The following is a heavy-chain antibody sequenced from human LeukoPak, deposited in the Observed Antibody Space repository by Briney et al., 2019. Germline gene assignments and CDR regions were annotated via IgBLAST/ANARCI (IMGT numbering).Heavy chain of an antibody. V-gene: IGHV1-2*02. Sequence: GASVTVSCTASASTFTFYYMHWVRQAPGQGLESMGWTNPDSGDTNYEQKFQGRVTITRDTSIGTAYMELSRLRSDDTALYYCARGAGSGSLAYDYGMDVWGQGTTVTVSS. J-gene: IGHJ6*02. CDR3: ARGAGSGSLAYDYGMDV. D-gene: IGHD3-10*01. CDR2: TNPDSGDT. CDR1: ASTFTFYY.